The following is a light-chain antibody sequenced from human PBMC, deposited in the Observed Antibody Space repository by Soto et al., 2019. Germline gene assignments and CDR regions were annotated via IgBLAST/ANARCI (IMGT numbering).Light chain of an antibody. CDR1: SSDIGGYDY. CDR2: DVS. V-gene: IGLV2-14*01. CDR3: NSYTTSSSLYF. Sequence: QSVLTQPASVSGSPGQSITISCTGTSSDIGGYDYVSWYQQYPGKAPKLMIYDVSNRPSGVSDRFSGSKSANTASLTIIGLQAEDEADYYCNSYTTSSSLYFFGTGTKVTVL. J-gene: IGLJ1*01.